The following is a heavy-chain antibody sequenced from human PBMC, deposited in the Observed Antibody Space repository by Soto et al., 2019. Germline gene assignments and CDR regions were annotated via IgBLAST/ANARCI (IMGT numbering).Heavy chain of an antibody. CDR1: GFTFSSYA. CDR2: ISGSGGST. CDR3: ANGKGYCSGGSCYSGDY. Sequence: EVQLLESGGGLVQPGGSLRLSCAASGFTFSSYAMSWVRQAPGKGLEWVSAISGSGGSTYYADSVKGRFTISRDNSKNTLYLQMNSLRAEDTAGYYCANGKGYCSGGSCYSGDYWGQGTLVTVSS. V-gene: IGHV3-23*01. J-gene: IGHJ4*02. D-gene: IGHD2-15*01.